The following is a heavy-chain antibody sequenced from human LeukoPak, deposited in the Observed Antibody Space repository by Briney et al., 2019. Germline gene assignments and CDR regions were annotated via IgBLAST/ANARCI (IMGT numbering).Heavy chain of an antibody. CDR3: AGTGTTGVDY. Sequence: NPSETLSLTCAVYGGSFSGYYWSWIRQPAGKGLEWIGRIYTSGSTNYNPSLKSRVTMSVDTSKNQFSLKLSSVTAADTAVYYCAGTGTTGVDYWGQGTLVTVSS. CDR2: IYTSGST. D-gene: IGHD1-1*01. J-gene: IGHJ4*02. V-gene: IGHV4-59*10. CDR1: GGSFSGYY.